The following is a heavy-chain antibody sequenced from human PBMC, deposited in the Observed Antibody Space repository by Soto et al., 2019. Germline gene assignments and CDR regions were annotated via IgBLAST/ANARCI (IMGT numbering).Heavy chain of an antibody. CDR1: GFTFSTYT. V-gene: IGHV3-21*01. CDR3: ARGVYYFDY. Sequence: EVQLVESGGGLVKPGGSLRLSCAASGFTFSTYTLNWVRQAPGKGLEWVSSISSGSSYIYYAGSVKGRFTISRDNAKNSLYLQMNSRRAEDTAVYYCARGVYYFDYWGQGTLVTVSS. J-gene: IGHJ4*02. CDR2: ISSGSSYI.